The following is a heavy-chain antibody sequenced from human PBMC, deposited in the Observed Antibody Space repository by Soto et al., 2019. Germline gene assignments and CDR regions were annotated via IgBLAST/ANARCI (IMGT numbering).Heavy chain of an antibody. D-gene: IGHD2-2*01. CDR3: QRDRRGYCSSTSCYHYYYSGRDV. Sequence: SPTLSLTCAVSGDSVSSNSAAWNWIRQSPSRGLEWLGRTYYRSKWYNDYAVSVKSRITINPDTSKNQFSLQLNSVTPEDTAVYYCQRDRRGYCSSTSCYHYYYSGRDVWG. J-gene: IGHJ6*04. CDR2: TYYRSKWYN. CDR1: GDSVSSNSAA. V-gene: IGHV6-1*01.